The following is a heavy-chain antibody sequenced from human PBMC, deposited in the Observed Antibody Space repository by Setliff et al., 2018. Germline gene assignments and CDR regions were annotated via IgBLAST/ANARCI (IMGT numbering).Heavy chain of an antibody. CDR1: GGSISSGNYY. Sequence: SETLSLTCTVSGGSISSGNYYWSWIRQPAGKGLEWIGHIQTSGTTNYNPSLKSRVTISVDTSKNQFSLKLSAVTAADTAVYFCAREDGPNYYYYYMDIWDKGTTVTVSS. J-gene: IGHJ6*03. CDR2: IQTSGTT. D-gene: IGHD2-8*01. CDR3: AREDGPNYYYYYMDI. V-gene: IGHV4-61*09.